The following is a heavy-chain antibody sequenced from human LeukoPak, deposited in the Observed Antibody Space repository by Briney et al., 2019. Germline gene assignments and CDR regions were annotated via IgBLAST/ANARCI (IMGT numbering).Heavy chain of an antibody. J-gene: IGHJ3*02. D-gene: IGHD5-12*01. CDR2: ISRNSTYI. Sequence: GGSLRLSCAASGFTFSSYIMNWVRQAPGKGLEWVASISRNSTYIHYADSVKGRFTISRDNSKNTLYLQMNSLRAEDTAVYYCARGWSGYDTVAQDAFDIWGQGTMVTVSS. CDR3: ARGWSGYDTVAQDAFDI. V-gene: IGHV3-21*01. CDR1: GFTFSSYI.